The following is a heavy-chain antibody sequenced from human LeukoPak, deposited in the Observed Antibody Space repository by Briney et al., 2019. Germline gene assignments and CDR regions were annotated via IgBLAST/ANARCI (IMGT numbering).Heavy chain of an antibody. CDR2: ISWDGGST. J-gene: IGHJ3*02. V-gene: IGHV3-43D*03. Sequence: GGSLRLSCAASGFTFDDYAMHWVRQAPGKDLEWVSLISWDGGSTYYADSVKGRFTISRDNSKNSLYLQMNSLRAEDTALYYCAKDIGGGGDIAFDIWGQGTMVTVSS. CDR1: GFTFDDYA. CDR3: AKDIGGGGDIAFDI. D-gene: IGHD2-21*02.